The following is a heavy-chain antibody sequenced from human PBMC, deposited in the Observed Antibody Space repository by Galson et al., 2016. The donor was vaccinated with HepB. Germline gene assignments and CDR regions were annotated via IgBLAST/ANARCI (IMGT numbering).Heavy chain of an antibody. CDR2: IGWNGGSL. J-gene: IGHJ3*02. Sequence: PRLSCAASGFTFHAYAMHWVRQVPGKGLEWVSGIGWNGGSLGSADSVKGRFIISRDNGENSLYLQMNRLRAEDTAFYYCAKDRWYSGSYYGAFDIWGQGTMVTVSS. V-gene: IGHV3-9*01. D-gene: IGHD1-26*01. CDR3: AKDRWYSGSYYGAFDI. CDR1: GFTFHAYA.